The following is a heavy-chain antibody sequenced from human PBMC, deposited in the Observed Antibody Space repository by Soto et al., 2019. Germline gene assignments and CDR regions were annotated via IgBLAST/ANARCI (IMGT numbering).Heavy chain of an antibody. CDR1: GFTFSSYG. V-gene: IGHV3-30*18. Sequence: GGSLRLSCAASGFTFSSYGMHWVRQAPGKGLEWVAVISYDGSNKYYADSVKGRFTISRDNSKNTLYLQMSSLRAEDTAVYYCVKDGSSGWPYYYGMDVWGQGTKVTVS. CDR2: ISYDGSNK. CDR3: VKDGSSGWPYYYGMDV. D-gene: IGHD6-19*01. J-gene: IGHJ6*02.